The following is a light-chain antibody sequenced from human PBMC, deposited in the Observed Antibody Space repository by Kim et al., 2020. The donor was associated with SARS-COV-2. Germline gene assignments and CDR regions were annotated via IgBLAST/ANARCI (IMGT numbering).Light chain of an antibody. CDR2: TAS. J-gene: IGKJ1*01. Sequence: SPGERVTLSCRASQRMSTNLAWYQQKPGQAPRLLIYTASRRATGIPDRFSGSGSGTDFTLTISRLEPEDFAVYYCQQSESSPWTFGQGTKVDIK. V-gene: IGKV3-20*01. CDR3: QQSESSPWT. CDR1: QRMSTN.